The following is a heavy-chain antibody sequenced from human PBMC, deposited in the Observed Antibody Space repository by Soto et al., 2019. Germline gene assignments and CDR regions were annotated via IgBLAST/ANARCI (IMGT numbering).Heavy chain of an antibody. Sequence: VASVKVSCKASGYTFTCYYMHWVRQAPGQGLEWMGWINAYNGNTNYAQKLQGRVTMTTDTSTSTAYMELRSLRSDDTAVYYCAREGEMATIIVGHYYYGMDVWGQGTTVTVSS. CDR2: INAYNGNT. J-gene: IGHJ6*02. CDR1: GYTFTCYY. D-gene: IGHD5-12*01. V-gene: IGHV1-18*04. CDR3: AREGEMATIIVGHYYYGMDV.